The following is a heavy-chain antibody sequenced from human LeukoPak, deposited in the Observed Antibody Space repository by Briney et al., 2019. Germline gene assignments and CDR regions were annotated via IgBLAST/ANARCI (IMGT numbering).Heavy chain of an antibody. D-gene: IGHD3-3*01. V-gene: IGHV1-2*02. Sequence: ASVKVSCKASGYTFTGYYMHWVRQAPGQGLEWMGWINPNSGGTNYAQKFQGRVTMTRDTSISTAYMELSRLRSDDTAVYYCARNRYYDFWSGYYADPWSQGTLVTVSS. J-gene: IGHJ5*02. CDR1: GYTFTGYY. CDR3: ARNRYYDFWSGYYADP. CDR2: INPNSGGT.